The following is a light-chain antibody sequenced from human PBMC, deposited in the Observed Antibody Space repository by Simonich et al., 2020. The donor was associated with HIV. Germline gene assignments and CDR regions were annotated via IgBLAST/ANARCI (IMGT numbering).Light chain of an antibody. CDR3: QQYKYWYT. V-gene: IGKV3-15*01. CDR2: GAS. Sequence: EIVMTQSPVTLSVSPGERAPLSCRASQRFSSNLAWYQQKPGQAPRLLIYGASTRATGIPARFSARGSGTEFTLTITSLQSEDFAVYYCQQYKYWYTFGQGTKLEIK. J-gene: IGKJ2*01. CDR1: QRFSSN.